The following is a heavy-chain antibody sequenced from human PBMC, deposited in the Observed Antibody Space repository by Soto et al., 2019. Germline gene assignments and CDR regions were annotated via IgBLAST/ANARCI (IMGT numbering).Heavy chain of an antibody. J-gene: IGHJ6*02. CDR1: GFTFSSYD. CDR2: IGTAGDT. D-gene: IGHD5-12*01. Sequence: GGSLRLSCAASGFTFSSYDMHWVRQATGKGLEWVSAIGTAGDTYYPGSVKGRFTISRENAKNSLYLQMNSLRAEDTAVYYCARDARRNSGYDRGYYYYGMDVWGQGTTVTVSS. CDR3: ARDARRNSGYDRGYYYYGMDV. V-gene: IGHV3-13*01.